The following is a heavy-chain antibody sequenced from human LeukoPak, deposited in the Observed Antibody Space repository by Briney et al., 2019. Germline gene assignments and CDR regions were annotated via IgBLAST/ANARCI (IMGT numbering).Heavy chain of an antibody. Sequence: ASVTVSCKASGGTFSSYAISWVRQAPGQGLEWMGGIIPIFGTANYAQKFQGRVTITADKSTSTAYMELSSLRSEDTAVYYCARALRYCSGGRCYTPLYWGQGTLVTVSS. V-gene: IGHV1-69*06. J-gene: IGHJ4*02. CDR2: IIPIFGTA. CDR3: ARALRYCSGGRCYTPLY. CDR1: GGTFSSYA. D-gene: IGHD2-15*01.